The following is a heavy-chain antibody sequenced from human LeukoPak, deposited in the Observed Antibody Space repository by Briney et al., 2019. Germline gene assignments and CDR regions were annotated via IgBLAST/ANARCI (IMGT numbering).Heavy chain of an antibody. CDR2: ISGSSSYI. J-gene: IGHJ4*02. CDR3: TTRVEETTLYAHDY. V-gene: IGHV3-21*01. D-gene: IGHD1-1*01. CDR1: GFTFSNYN. Sequence: GGSLRLSCAASGFTFSNYNMNWVRQAPGKGLEWVSSISGSSSYIYYADSVKGRFTISRDNAKNSLSLQMNGLRAEDTAIYYCTTRVEETTLYAHDYRGQGTLVTVSS.